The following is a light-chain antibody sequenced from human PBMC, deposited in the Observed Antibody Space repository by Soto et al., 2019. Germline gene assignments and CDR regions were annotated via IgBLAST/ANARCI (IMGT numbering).Light chain of an antibody. CDR3: SSYTSSNTYV. V-gene: IGLV2-14*01. J-gene: IGLJ1*01. CDR1: SSDVGGYDY. CDR2: EVS. Sequence: QPASVSGSPGQSITISCTGTSSDVGGYDYVSWYQQYPGKAPKFMIYEVSNRPSGVSNRFSGSKSGNTASLTISGLQAEDEADYYCSSYTSSNTYVFGTGTKVTVL.